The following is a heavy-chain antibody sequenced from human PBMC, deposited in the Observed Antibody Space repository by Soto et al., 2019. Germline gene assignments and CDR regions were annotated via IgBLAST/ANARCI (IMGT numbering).Heavy chain of an antibody. CDR3: TRDLTTTVTTGYFDY. D-gene: IGHD4-17*01. Sequence: GGSLRLSCTASGFTFGDYAMSWVRQAPGKGLEWVGFIRSKAYGGTTEYAASVKGRFTISRDDSKSIAYLQMNSLKTEDTAVYYCTRDLTTTVTTGYFDYWGQGTLVTVSS. J-gene: IGHJ4*02. V-gene: IGHV3-49*04. CDR1: GFTFGDYA. CDR2: IRSKAYGGTT.